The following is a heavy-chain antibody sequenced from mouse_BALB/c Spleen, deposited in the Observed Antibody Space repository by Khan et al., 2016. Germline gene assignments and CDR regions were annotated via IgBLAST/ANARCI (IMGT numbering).Heavy chain of an antibody. J-gene: IGHJ3*01. CDR3: ATYGNYEGFAY. CDR2: ISYDGSN. CDR1: GYSITSGYC. V-gene: IGHV3-6*02. D-gene: IGHD2-1*01. Sequence: EVQLVESGPGLVKPSQSLSLTCSVTGYSITSGYCWNWIRQFPGNKLEWMGYISYDGSNNYNPSLKNRISITRDTSKNQFFLKLNSVTTEDTATYYCATYGNYEGFAYWGQGTLVTVSA.